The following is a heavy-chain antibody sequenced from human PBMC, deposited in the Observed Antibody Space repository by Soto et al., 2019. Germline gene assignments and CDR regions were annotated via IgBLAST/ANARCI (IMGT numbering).Heavy chain of an antibody. J-gene: IGHJ4*02. CDR1: GGTFSSYA. D-gene: IGHD3-22*01. Sequence: QVQLVQSGAEVKKPGSSVKVSCKASGGTFSSYAISWVRQAPGQGLEWMGGIIPIFGTANYAQKFQGRVTITADESTSTAYMVLSSLRSEDRAVYYCASPSHSSGYYYEGGPYDCWGQGTLVTVSS. CDR3: ASPSHSSGYYYEGGPYDC. V-gene: IGHV1-69*01. CDR2: IIPIFGTA.